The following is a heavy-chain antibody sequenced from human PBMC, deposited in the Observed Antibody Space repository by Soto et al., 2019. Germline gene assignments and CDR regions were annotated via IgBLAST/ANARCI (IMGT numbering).Heavy chain of an antibody. D-gene: IGHD2-15*01. CDR2: IYYSGST. Sequence: PSETLSLTCTVSGGSISSSSYYWGWIRQPPGKGLEWIGSIYYSGSTYYNPSLKSRVTISVDTPKNQFSLKLSSVTAADTAVYYCARGSGGSCYSEGSTNRPSGSCDFDYWGQGTLVTVSS. V-gene: IGHV4-39*01. CDR1: GGSISSSSYY. CDR3: ARGSGGSCYSEGSTNRPSGSCDFDY. J-gene: IGHJ4*02.